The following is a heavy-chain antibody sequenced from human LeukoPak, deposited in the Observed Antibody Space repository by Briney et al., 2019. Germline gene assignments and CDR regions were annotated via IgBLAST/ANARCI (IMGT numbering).Heavy chain of an antibody. J-gene: IGHJ4*02. Sequence: SKTLSLTCTVSGGSISSYYWSWIRQPPGKGLEWIGYIYYSGSTNYNPSLKSRVTISVDTSKNQFSLKLSSVTAADTAVYYCARVGIVGATYPFDYWGQGTLVTVSS. CDR1: GGSISSYY. D-gene: IGHD1-26*01. CDR2: IYYSGST. V-gene: IGHV4-59*01. CDR3: ARVGIVGATYPFDY.